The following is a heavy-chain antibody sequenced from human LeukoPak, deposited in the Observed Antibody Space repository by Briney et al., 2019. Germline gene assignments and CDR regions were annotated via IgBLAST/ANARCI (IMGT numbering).Heavy chain of an antibody. D-gene: IGHD5-18*01. V-gene: IGHV1-46*01. CDR3: AGLGGYSYGWGFYYMDV. Sequence: GASVKVSCKASGYTFTSYYMHWVRQAPGQGLEWMGIINPSGGSTSYAQKFQGRVTMTRDTSTSTVYMELSSLRSEDTAVYYCAGLGGYSYGWGFYYMDVWGKGTTVTVSS. CDR1: GYTFTSYY. J-gene: IGHJ6*03. CDR2: INPSGGST.